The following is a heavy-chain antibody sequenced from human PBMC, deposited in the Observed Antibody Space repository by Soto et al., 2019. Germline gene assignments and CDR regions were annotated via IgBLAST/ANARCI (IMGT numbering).Heavy chain of an antibody. CDR2: ISYDGSNK. CDR3: AKDRSSWHNYYYGMDV. Sequence: QPGGSLRLSCAASGFTFSTYGMHWVRQAPGKGLEWVAVISYDGSNKYYADAVKGRFTISRDNSRNTLYVQMNSLRVEDTAVYYCAKDRSSWHNYYYGMDVWGQGTTVTVSS. J-gene: IGHJ6*02. D-gene: IGHD6-13*01. CDR1: GFTFSTYG. V-gene: IGHV3-30*18.